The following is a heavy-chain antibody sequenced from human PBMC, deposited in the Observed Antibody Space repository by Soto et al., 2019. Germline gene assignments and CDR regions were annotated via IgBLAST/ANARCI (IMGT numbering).Heavy chain of an antibody. D-gene: IGHD6-19*01. CDR2: ISFSGSTI. J-gene: IGHJ6*02. V-gene: IGHV3-11*04. CDR3: ARDHEYTSGWSHGMDV. Sequence: PGGSLRLSCAASGFTFSDYYFTWIRQAPGKGLEWVSYISFSGSTIYYADSVKGRFTISRDNAKNSLYLQMNNLRGEDTAVYYCARDHEYTSGWSHGMDVWGQGTTVTVSS. CDR1: GFTFSDYY.